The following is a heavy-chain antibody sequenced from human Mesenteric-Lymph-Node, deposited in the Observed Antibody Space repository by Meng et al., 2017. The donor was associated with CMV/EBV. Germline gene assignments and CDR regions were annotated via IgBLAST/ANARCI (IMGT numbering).Heavy chain of an antibody. CDR3: ARGRNWGSSPFDY. V-gene: IGHV4-34*01. D-gene: IGHD7-27*01. CDR1: GGSFSGYY. Sequence: TCDVYGGSFSGYYWTWIRQPPGKGLEWIGEINHSGNTNYNPSLKSRVTISVDTSKNQFSLKLSSVTAADTSVYYCARGRNWGSSPFDYWGQGTLVTVSS. CDR2: INHSGNT. J-gene: IGHJ4*02.